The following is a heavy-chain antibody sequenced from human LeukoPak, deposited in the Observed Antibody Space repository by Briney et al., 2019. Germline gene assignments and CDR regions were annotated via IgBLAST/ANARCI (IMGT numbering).Heavy chain of an antibody. CDR3: ASGGPLTNYGMDV. V-gene: IGHV3-21*01. Sequence: GGSLRLSCAASGFTFSSYCMNWVRQAPGKGLEWVSSISSSSSYIYYAGSVKGRFTISRDNAKNSLYLQMNRRRADDTAVYYCASGGPLTNYGMDVWGQGPTVTVSS. J-gene: IGHJ6*02. CDR2: ISSSSSYI. CDR1: GFTFSSYC.